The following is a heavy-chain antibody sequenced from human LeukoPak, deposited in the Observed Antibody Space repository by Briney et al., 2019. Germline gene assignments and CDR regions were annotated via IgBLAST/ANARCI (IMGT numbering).Heavy chain of an antibody. CDR3: ASSLDYGGNWFDP. J-gene: IGHJ5*02. D-gene: IGHD4-23*01. V-gene: IGHV1-8*01. CDR1: GYTFTSYD. Sequence: ASVTVSCKASGYTFTSYDINWVRQATGQGLEWMGWMNPNSGNTGYAQKFQGRVTMTRNTSISTAYMELSSLRSEDTAVYYCASSLDYGGNWFDPWGQGTLVTVSS. CDR2: MNPNSGNT.